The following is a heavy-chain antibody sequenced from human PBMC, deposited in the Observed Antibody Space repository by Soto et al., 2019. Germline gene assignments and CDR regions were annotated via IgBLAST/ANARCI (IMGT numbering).Heavy chain of an antibody. D-gene: IGHD2-21*02. CDR1: GYTFTSYG. CDR2: ISAYNGNT. V-gene: IGHV1-18*01. J-gene: IGHJ5*02. CDR3: ARAAYCGGDCSPWFDP. Sequence: GASVKVSCKASGYTFTSYGISWVRQAPGQGLEWMGWISAYNGNTNYAQKLQGRVTMTTDTSTSTAYMELRSLRSDDTAVYYCARAAYCGGDCSPWFDPWGQGTLVTVSS.